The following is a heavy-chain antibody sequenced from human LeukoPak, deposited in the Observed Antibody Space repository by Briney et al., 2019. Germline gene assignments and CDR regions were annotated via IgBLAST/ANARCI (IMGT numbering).Heavy chain of an antibody. CDR1: GGSISSSSYY. J-gene: IGHJ4*02. Sequence: SETLSLTCTVSGGSISSSSYYWGWIRQPPGKGLEWLGSIYYSGSTYYNPSLKSRVTISVDTSKNQFSLKLSSVTAADTAVYYCARVSIAAQPGFDYWGQGTLVTVSS. CDR2: IYYSGST. D-gene: IGHD6-6*01. V-gene: IGHV4-39*01. CDR3: ARVSIAAQPGFDY.